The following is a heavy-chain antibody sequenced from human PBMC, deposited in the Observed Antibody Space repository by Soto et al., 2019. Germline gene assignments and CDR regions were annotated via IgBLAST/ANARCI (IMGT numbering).Heavy chain of an antibody. D-gene: IGHD3-22*01. V-gene: IGHV4-39*01. CDR1: GGSISSSSYY. CDR2: IYYSGST. J-gene: IGHJ4*02. Sequence: PSETLSLTCTVSGGSISSSSYYWGWIRQPPGKGLEWIGSIYYSGSTYYNPSLKSRVTISVDTSKNQFSLKLSSVTAADTAVYYCATYDSSRYPFDYWGQGTLVTVSS. CDR3: ATYDSSRYPFDY.